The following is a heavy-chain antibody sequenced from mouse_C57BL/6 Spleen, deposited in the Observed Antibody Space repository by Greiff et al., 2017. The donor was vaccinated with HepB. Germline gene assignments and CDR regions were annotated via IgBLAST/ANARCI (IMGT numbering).Heavy chain of an antibody. J-gene: IGHJ3*01. D-gene: IGHD1-1*01. CDR1: GFTFSDYG. Sequence: EVQGVESGGGLVKPGGSLKLSCAASGFTFSDYGMHWVRQAPEKGLEWVAYISSGSSTIYYADTVKGRFTISRDNAKNTPFLQMTSLRSEDTAMYYCARGDYYGSTWFAYWGQGTLVTVSA. CDR2: ISSGSSTI. CDR3: ARGDYYGSTWFAY. V-gene: IGHV5-17*01.